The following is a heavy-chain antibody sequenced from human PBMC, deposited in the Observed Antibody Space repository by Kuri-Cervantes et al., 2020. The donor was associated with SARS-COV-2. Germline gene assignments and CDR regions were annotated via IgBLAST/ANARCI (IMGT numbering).Heavy chain of an antibody. V-gene: IGHV3-48*04. J-gene: IGHJ4*02. CDR2: ISSSSSTI. D-gene: IGHD3-10*01. CDR3: ARDLAGGYGSGSEFDY. CDR1: GFTFSSYS. Sequence: GESLKISCAASGFTFSSYSMNWVRQAPGKGLEWVSYISSSSSTIYYADPVKGRFTISRDNAKNTLYLQMNSLRAEDTAVYYCARDLAGGYGSGSEFDYWGQGTLVTISS.